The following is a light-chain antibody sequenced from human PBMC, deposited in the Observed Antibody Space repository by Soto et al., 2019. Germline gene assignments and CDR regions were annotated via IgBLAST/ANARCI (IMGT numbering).Light chain of an antibody. Sequence: EIVLTQSPGTLSLSPGERATLSCRASQSVSSSYLAWYQQKPGQAPRLLIYGASSRATGIPDRFTGSGSGTDFTLTISRLEAEDFAVYYCQQYGSSPETFGQRTKVDIK. CDR1: QSVSSSY. CDR2: GAS. J-gene: IGKJ1*01. V-gene: IGKV3-20*01. CDR3: QQYGSSPET.